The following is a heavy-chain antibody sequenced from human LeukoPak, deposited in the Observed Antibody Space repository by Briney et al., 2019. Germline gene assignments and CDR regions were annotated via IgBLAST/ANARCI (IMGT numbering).Heavy chain of an antibody. CDR1: RYTFTGYY. V-gene: IGHV1-2*06. CDR3: ARQEDGFDY. J-gene: IGHJ4*01. Sequence: ASVKVSCQASRYTFTGYYMHWVRQAPGQGLEWMGRSNPNSGGSNYAQKIQGRVTMTRDTSISTAYMELSRLTSDDTAVYYCARQEDGFDYWGHGTLVTVSS. CDR2: SNPNSGGS.